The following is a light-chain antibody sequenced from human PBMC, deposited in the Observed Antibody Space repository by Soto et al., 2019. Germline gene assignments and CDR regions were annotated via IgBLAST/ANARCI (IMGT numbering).Light chain of an antibody. CDR3: QQCTSYSRA. CDR2: DAS. V-gene: IGKV1-5*01. J-gene: IGKJ1*01. Sequence: DIQMTQSPSTLSASVGARVPITCRASQSISHFLAWYQQKPGKVPKLLIYDASNLGSGVPSRFSGSGSETDFTLTISGLQPDDSTTYYCQQCTSYSRAFGQGTKVDIK. CDR1: QSISHF.